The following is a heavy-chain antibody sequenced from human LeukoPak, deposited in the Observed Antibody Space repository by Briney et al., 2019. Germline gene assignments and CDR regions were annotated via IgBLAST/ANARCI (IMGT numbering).Heavy chain of an antibody. J-gene: IGHJ1*01. V-gene: IGHV3-30*18. CDR3: AKGYDSVSN. D-gene: IGHD3-22*01. CDR1: GFIFSNYG. CDR2: ISYDGSDK. Sequence: TGGSLRLSCAASGFIFSNYGMSWVRQAPGKGLEWMALISYDGSDKYYADSVKGRFTISRDNSKNTLFLQMNSLRTEDTAVYYCAKGYDSVSNWGQGTLVTVSS.